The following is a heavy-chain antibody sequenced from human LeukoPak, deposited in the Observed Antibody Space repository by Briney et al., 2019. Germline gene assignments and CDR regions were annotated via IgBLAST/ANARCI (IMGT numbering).Heavy chain of an antibody. D-gene: IGHD2-21*01. Sequence: GALRLSCAASGFTFSNFGMHWVRQAPGKGLDWVALISYDGSKKNFADSVKGRFTISRDNSKNTLYLQMNSLRVEDTAVYYCARDESGDNDAFDIWGQGTMVTVSS. CDR2: ISYDGSKK. CDR1: GFTFSNFG. V-gene: IGHV3-30*03. CDR3: ARDESGDNDAFDI. J-gene: IGHJ3*02.